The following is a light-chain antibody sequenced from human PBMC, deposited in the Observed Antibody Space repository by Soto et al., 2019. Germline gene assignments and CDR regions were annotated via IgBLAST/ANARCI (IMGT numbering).Light chain of an antibody. CDR1: QSVSST. CDR3: QQYNAWPLT. J-gene: IGKJ4*01. Sequence: EVVMTQSPATLSVSPGERATLLCKASQSVSSTLAWYQQNPGQAPRLLIYGASTRAAGIPARFSGSGSGTEFTLTISSLQSEDFAVYYCQQYNAWPLTFGGGTKVEIK. V-gene: IGKV3-15*01. CDR2: GAS.